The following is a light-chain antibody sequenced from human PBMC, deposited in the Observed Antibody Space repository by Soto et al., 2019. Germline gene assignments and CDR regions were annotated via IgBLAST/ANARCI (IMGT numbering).Light chain of an antibody. Sequence: QSVLTQPASVSGSPGQSITISCTGTSSDVGAYNYVSWYRQHPGKAPKLMIYEVTNRPSGVSNRFSGSKSGSTASLTISGLQAEDEADYYCSSYTSSSPLVFGGGTQLTVL. CDR1: SSDVGAYNY. CDR3: SSYTSSSPLV. J-gene: IGLJ3*02. V-gene: IGLV2-14*01. CDR2: EVT.